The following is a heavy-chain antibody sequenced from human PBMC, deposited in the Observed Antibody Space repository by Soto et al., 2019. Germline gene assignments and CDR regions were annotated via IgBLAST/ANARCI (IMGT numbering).Heavy chain of an antibody. CDR2: ISSSGSTI. J-gene: IGHJ4*02. V-gene: IGHV3-48*03. Sequence: EVQLVESGGGLVQPGGSLRLSCAASGFTFSSYEMNWVRQAPGKGLEWVSYISSSGSTIYYADSVKGRFTISRDNAKNSLYLQMNSLRAEDTAVYYCARDRGYSVNFDYWGQGTLVTVSS. CDR3: ARDRGYSVNFDY. CDR1: GFTFSSYE. D-gene: IGHD5-12*01.